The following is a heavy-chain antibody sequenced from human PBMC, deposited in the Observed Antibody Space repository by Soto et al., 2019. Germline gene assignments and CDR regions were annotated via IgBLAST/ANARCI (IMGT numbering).Heavy chain of an antibody. CDR2: IKYDGSEK. D-gene: IGHD3-16*01. J-gene: IGHJ4*02. Sequence: EVQLVESGGGLVQPGGSLRLSCVVSGFTFSSNWMSWVRQAPGKGLEWLVNIKYDGSEKYYGDSVKGRFAISRDNAKNSLYLQMNSLRVDDTAVYYCARGLYSRGYWGQGTLVTVSS. V-gene: IGHV3-7*03. CDR1: GFTFSSNW. CDR3: ARGLYSRGY.